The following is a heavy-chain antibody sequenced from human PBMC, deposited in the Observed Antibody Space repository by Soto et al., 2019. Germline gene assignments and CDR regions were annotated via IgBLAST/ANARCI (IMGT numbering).Heavy chain of an antibody. D-gene: IGHD6-6*01. CDR2: INHSGST. J-gene: IGHJ4*02. Sequence: QVQLQQWGAGLLKPSETLSLTCAVYGGSFSGYYWSWIRQPPGKGLEWIGEINHSGSTNYNPSLTSRVTISVDTSKNQFSLKLSSVTAADTAVYYCARGKVYSSSSPGLSGYYFDYWGQGTLVTVSS. CDR3: ARGKVYSSSSPGLSGYYFDY. V-gene: IGHV4-34*01. CDR1: GGSFSGYY.